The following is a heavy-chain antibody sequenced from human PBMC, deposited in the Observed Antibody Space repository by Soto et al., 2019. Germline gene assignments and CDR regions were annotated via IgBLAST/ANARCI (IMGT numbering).Heavy chain of an antibody. CDR3: AKSYSSNWYDYFDY. CDR1: GFTFSAFA. CDR2: IRGSGDST. D-gene: IGHD6-13*01. Sequence: PGGSLRLSCAASGFTFSAFAMSWVRQAPGKGLEWVSAIRGSGDSTYYADSVKGRFTISRDISKNTLYLQMNTLRAEDTALYYCAKSYSSNWYDYFDYWGQGTLVTVSS. V-gene: IGHV3-23*01. J-gene: IGHJ4*02.